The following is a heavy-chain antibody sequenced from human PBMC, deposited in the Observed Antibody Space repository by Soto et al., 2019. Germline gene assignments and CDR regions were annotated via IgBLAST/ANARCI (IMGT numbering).Heavy chain of an antibody. CDR1: GGINSRY. J-gene: IGHJ5*02. D-gene: IGHD2-15*01. CDR2: IYDGGYT. Sequence: QVQLQESGPGLVKPSETLSITCTVSGGINSRYWSWVRQAPGKGLEWIGYIYDGGYTNYHPSLKSRITLSVDASESQFSLNLRSVTAADTAVYYCAGVSIVNKYKWFDVWGQGIVVTVSS. CDR3: AGVSIVNKYKWFDV. V-gene: IGHV4-4*09.